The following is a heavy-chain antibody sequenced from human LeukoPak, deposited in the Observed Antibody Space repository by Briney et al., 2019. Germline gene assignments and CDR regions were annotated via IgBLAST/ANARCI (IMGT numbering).Heavy chain of an antibody. CDR1: GFTFDDYA. D-gene: IGHD6-13*01. CDR2: ISWNSGSI. V-gene: IGHV3-9*01. CDR3: AKDLRIAAAAPGVYGMDV. J-gene: IGHJ6*02. Sequence: GRSLRLSCAASGFTFDDYAMHWVRQAPGKGLEWVSGISWNSGSIGYADSVKGRFTISRDNAKNSLYLQMNSLRAEDTALYYCAKDLRIAAAAPGVYGMDVRGQGTTVTVSS.